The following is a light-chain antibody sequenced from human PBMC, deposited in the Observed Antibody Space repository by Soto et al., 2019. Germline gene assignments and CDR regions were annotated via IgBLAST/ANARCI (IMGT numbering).Light chain of an antibody. V-gene: IGKV3-11*01. CDR2: DAS. CDR3: QQRSNWPPST. Sequence: EIVLTQSPATLSLSPGERATLSCRASQSVSNYLAWYQQKPGQAPRLLIYDASNRATGIPARFSGSGSGTDFTLTISSLEPEAFAVYYCQQRSNWPPSTFGQGTRLEIK. CDR1: QSVSNY. J-gene: IGKJ5*01.